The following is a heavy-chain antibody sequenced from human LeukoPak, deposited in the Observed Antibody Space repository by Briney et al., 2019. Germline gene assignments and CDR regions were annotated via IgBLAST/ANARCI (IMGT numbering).Heavy chain of an antibody. J-gene: IGHJ5*02. CDR1: GFTFSSYS. Sequence: SGGSLRLSCAASGFTFSSYSMNWVRQAPGKGLEWVANLKQDGSEKYYVDSVKGRFTISRDNAKNSLYLQMNSLRAEDTAVYYCARRGDFWSQFDPWGQGTLVTVSS. CDR3: ARRGDFWSQFDP. D-gene: IGHD3-3*01. V-gene: IGHV3-7*01. CDR2: LKQDGSEK.